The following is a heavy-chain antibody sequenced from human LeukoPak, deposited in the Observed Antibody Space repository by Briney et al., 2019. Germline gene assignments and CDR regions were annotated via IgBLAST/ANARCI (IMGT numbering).Heavy chain of an antibody. CDR1: SYSIPIGYY. Sequence: SETLSLTCSVSSYSIPIGYYWGWIRQSPGKGLEWLGSINLDGHAYYNPSLKSRVTISLDTSKNQFSLKLTSVTAADTALYCCARQVATKGEWAFDIWGQGTRVTASS. CDR3: ARQVATKGEWAFDI. CDR2: INLDGHA. D-gene: IGHD5-12*01. J-gene: IGHJ3*02. V-gene: IGHV4-38-2*02.